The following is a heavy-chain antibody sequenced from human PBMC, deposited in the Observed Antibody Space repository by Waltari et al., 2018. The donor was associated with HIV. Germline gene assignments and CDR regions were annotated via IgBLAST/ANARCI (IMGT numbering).Heavy chain of an antibody. CDR2: KKQEGSEK. V-gene: IGHV3-7*01. J-gene: IGHJ4*02. CDR3: ARGGVLRYSPPDY. D-gene: IGHD3-9*01. CDR1: GFTFSSYW. Sequence: EVQLVESGGGLVQPGGSLRLSCAASGFTFSSYWMSWVRQAPGKGLEWVANKKQEGSEKYYVDSVKGRFTISRDNAKNSLYLQMNSLRAEDTAVYYCARGGVLRYSPPDYWGQGILVTVSS.